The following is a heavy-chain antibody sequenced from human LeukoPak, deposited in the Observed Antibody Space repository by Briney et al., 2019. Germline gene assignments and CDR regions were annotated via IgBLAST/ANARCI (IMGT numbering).Heavy chain of an antibody. CDR1: GFTFSSYS. J-gene: IGHJ4*02. CDR2: ISSSSSYI. D-gene: IGHD1-26*01. V-gene: IGHV3-21*01. CDR3: ASGGRFDY. Sequence: PGVSLRLSCAASGFTFSSYSMNCVRQAPGKGRECGSSISSSSSYIYYADSVKGLFTISRDNAKNSLYLQMNRLRAEDTAVYYCASGGRFDYWGQGTLVPVSS.